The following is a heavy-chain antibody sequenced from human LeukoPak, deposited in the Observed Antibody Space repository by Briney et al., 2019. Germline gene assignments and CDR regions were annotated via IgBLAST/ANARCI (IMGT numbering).Heavy chain of an antibody. CDR3: AREGRDYYDSSVSFDY. V-gene: IGHV3-74*01. J-gene: IGHJ4*02. Sequence: PGGSLRLSCAASGFTFSSYWMHWVRQAPGKGLVWVSRVNNDGSSTSYADSVKGRFTISRDNAKNTLYLQMNSLRAEDTAVYYCAREGRDYYDSSVSFDYWGQGTLVTVSS. CDR2: VNNDGSST. CDR1: GFTFSSYW. D-gene: IGHD3-22*01.